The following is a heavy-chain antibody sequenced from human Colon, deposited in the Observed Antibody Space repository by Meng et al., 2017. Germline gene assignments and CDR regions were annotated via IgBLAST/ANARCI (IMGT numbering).Heavy chain of an antibody. CDR1: GGSVSSGDYY. Sequence: VQLQEPGPGLVRPSDTLSLTCTVSGGSVSSGDYYWSWIRQPPGKGLEWLGYVYYTGNTNYNPSLKNRVTISLDTSKNQFSLKLSSVTAADTAVYYCARDSSGGYNWFDPWDQGTLVTVSS. D-gene: IGHD6-19*01. V-gene: IGHV4-61*08. CDR3: ARDSSGGYNWFDP. CDR2: VYYTGNT. J-gene: IGHJ5*02.